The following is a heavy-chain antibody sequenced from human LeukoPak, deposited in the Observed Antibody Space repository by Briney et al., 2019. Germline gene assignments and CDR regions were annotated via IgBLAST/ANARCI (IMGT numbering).Heavy chain of an antibody. V-gene: IGHV4-59*08. CDR2: IYYSGGT. J-gene: IGHJ4*02. D-gene: IGHD3-10*01. Sequence: SETLSLSCTASGGSISSYNLSWVRQPPGKGLEWIWYIYYSGGTNYNPSLKSRVTIYLDTSKNQFSLKLSSETDADTAVYYCASYGSGGYYKQFDYWGQGTLVTVSS. CDR3: ASYGSGGYYKQFDY. CDR1: GGSISSYN.